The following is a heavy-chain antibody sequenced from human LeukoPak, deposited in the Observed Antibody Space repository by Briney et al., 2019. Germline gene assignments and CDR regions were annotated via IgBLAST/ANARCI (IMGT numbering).Heavy chain of an antibody. Sequence: GGSLRLSCAASGFTFSGYAMSWVRQAPGKGLEWVSTIGHGRDTYYADSVQGRFTISRDDSKNILYLQMNSLRAEDTAIYYCAKRDSTSSRPFDYWGQGTLVTVSS. J-gene: IGHJ4*02. CDR3: AKRDSTSSRPFDY. D-gene: IGHD6-13*01. CDR1: GFTFSGYA. CDR2: IGHGRDT. V-gene: IGHV3-23*01.